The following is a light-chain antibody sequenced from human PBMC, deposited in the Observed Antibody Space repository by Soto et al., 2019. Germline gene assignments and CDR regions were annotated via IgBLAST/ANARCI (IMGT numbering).Light chain of an antibody. CDR2: DVS. CDR1: SNDIGGYNY. J-gene: IGLJ1*01. CDR3: SSYTSSITYV. V-gene: IGLV2-14*01. Sequence: QSVLTQPASMSGSPGQSVTISCAGTSNDIGGYNYVSWYQHHPGTAPRLIIYDVSSRPSGVSHRFSGSKSGNTASLTISGLQAEDEADYYCSSYTSSITYVFGTGTKVTVL.